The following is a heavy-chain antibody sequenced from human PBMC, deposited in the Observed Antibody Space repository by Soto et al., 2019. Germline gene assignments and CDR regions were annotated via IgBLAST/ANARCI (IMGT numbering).Heavy chain of an antibody. J-gene: IGHJ4*02. CDR3: ARSIAFPSAHIDH. V-gene: IGHV4-59*01. Sequence: QVQLQESGPGLVKPSETLSLTCRVSGGSMSGYYWSWVRLAPGKGLEWIGYVYYTGSTNYNPSLQSRVSISLDTSNKHFSMSLSLVTAADTAVDFCARSIAFPSAHIDHWGQGIRVTISS. D-gene: IGHD6-6*01. CDR1: GGSMSGYY. CDR2: VYYTGST.